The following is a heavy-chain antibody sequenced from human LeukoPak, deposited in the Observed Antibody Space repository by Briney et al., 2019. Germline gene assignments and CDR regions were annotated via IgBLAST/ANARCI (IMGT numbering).Heavy chain of an antibody. Sequence: SQTLSLTCAISGDSVSSSSGAWNWIRQSPSRGLEWLGRTLYMSKWYNDYAVSVKSRITINPDTSKNQFSLQLMSVTPEDTAIYYCARGRVYYYGMDVWGQGTTVTVSS. J-gene: IGHJ6*02. CDR2: TLYMSKWYN. CDR1: GDSVSSSSGA. V-gene: IGHV6-1*01. CDR3: ARGRVYYYGMDV.